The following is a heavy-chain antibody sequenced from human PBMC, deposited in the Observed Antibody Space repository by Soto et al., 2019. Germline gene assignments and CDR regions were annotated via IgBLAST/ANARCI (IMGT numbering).Heavy chain of an antibody. CDR3: ARLGSSTWAEGIDT. V-gene: IGHV4-31*03. Sequence: QVQLQEAGPGLVKPSQTLSLSCNVSGGSISSGGYYWSWIRQYPGKGLEWIGHIYYTGITFYNPSRKSRPTISVDTSRTQFFLTLSSVTAADTAVYYCARLGSSTWAEGIDTWGQGTPVTVSS. J-gene: IGHJ5*02. CDR2: IYYTGIT. CDR1: GGSISSGGYY. D-gene: IGHD2-2*01.